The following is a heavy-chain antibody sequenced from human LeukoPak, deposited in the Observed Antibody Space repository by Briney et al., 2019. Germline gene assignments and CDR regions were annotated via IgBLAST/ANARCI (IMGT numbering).Heavy chain of an antibody. CDR1: GGSISSYY. CDR2: IYYSGST. J-gene: IGHJ3*02. V-gene: IGHV4-59*01. Sequence: SETLSLTCTVSGGSISSYYWSWIRQPPGKGLEWIGYIYYSGSTNYNPSLKSRVTISVDTSKNQFSLKLSSVTAADTAVYYCAREGIIAARFREDAFDIWGQGTMVTVSS. CDR3: AREGIIAARFREDAFDI. D-gene: IGHD6-6*01.